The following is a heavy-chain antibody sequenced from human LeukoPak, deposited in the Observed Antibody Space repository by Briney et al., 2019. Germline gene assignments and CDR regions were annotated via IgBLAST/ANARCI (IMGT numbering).Heavy chain of an antibody. CDR2: ISGSGGYT. J-gene: IGHJ4*02. CDR1: GFTFSLYA. CDR3: AKDQRGYDKPIDY. Sequence: RRSLRLSCAASGFTFSLYAMSSVCQAPGKGLEWVSAISGSGGYTDYADSVKGRFTISRDNSKNTLYVQMNSLRAEDTAVYYCAKDQRGYDKPIDYWGQGTLVTVSS. V-gene: IGHV3-23*01. D-gene: IGHD5-12*01.